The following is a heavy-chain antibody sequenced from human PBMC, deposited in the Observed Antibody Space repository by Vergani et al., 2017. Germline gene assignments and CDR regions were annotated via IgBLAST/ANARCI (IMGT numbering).Heavy chain of an antibody. D-gene: IGHD4-17*01. CDR1: GGTFSSYT. CDR3: ARGRLADGDSYLDY. V-gene: IGHV1-69*02. Sequence: QVQLVQSGAEVKKPGSSVKVSCKASGGTFSSYTISWVRQAPGQGLEWMGRIIPILGIANYAQKFQGRVTITADESTSTAYMELSSLRSEDTAVYYCARGRLADGDSYLDYWGQGTLVTVSS. CDR2: IIPILGIA. J-gene: IGHJ4*02.